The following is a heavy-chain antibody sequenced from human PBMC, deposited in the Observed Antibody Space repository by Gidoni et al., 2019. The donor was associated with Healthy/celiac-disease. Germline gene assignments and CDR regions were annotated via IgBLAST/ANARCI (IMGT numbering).Heavy chain of an antibody. CDR1: GFTFRSYE. J-gene: IGHJ6*02. CDR3: ARDSPDYLYYYGMDV. Sequence: EVQLVESGGGWVQPGGSLRLSCAASGFTFRSYEMNWVRQAPGKGLGWVSYISSSGSTIYYADSVKGRFTISRDNAKNSLYLQMNSLRAEDTAVYYCARDSPDYLYYYGMDVWGQGTTVTVSS. CDR2: ISSSGSTI. V-gene: IGHV3-48*03.